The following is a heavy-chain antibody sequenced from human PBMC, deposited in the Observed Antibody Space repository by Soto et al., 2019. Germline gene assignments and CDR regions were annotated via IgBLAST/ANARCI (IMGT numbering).Heavy chain of an antibody. J-gene: IGHJ6*02. Sequence: PGGSLRLSCAASGFTFSSYWMSWVRQAPGTGLVWVANINQDGSEKNYVDSVKGRFTISRDNSKSTLYLQMNSLRAEDTALYYCAKGRSYYYYYGVDVWGQGTTVTVSS. V-gene: IGHV3-7*03. CDR1: GFTFSSYW. CDR3: AKGRSYYYYYGVDV. CDR2: INQDGSEK.